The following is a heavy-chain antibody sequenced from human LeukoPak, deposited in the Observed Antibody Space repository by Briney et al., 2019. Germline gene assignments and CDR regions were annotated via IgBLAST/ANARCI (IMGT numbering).Heavy chain of an antibody. Sequence: IPPGGFLRTSCAVSWFSGTNNYNRWGRPAPREGLGWVSVFYVGGATYYADSVKGRFTISRDNSENTLYLQMKSLRAEDTAVYYCARGDGYNFFDYWGQGTLVTVSS. D-gene: IGHD5-24*01. CDR2: FYVGGAT. CDR1: WFSGTNNY. J-gene: IGHJ4*02. CDR3: ARGDGYNFFDY. V-gene: IGHV3-53*01.